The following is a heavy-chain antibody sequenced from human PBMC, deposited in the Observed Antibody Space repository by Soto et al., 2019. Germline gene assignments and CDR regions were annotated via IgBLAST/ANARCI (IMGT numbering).Heavy chain of an antibody. J-gene: IGHJ3*02. CDR3: AKSDAFDI. Sequence: QVQLVESGGGVVQAGRSLRLSCAASGFSFSNYGMHWVRQAPGKGLEWVAVISYDGNNKYYADSVKGRFSITRDNSKNTLYLQMNSLRAEDTAVYYCAKSDAFDIWGQGTMVTVSS. CDR2: ISYDGNNK. CDR1: GFSFSNYG. V-gene: IGHV3-30*18.